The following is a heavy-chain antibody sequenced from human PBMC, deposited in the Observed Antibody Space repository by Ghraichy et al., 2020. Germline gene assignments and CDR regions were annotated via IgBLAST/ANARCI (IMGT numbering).Heavy chain of an antibody. J-gene: IGHJ4*02. D-gene: IGHD5-18*01. CDR1: GGTFSSYA. CDR3: AGFKRGYSYGGFDY. V-gene: IGHV1-69*13. CDR2: IIPIFGTA. Sequence: SVKVSCKASGGTFSSYAISWVRQAPGQGLEWMGGIIPIFGTANYAQKFQGRVTITADESTSTAYMELSSLRSEDTAVYYCAGFKRGYSYGGFDYWGQGTLVTVSS.